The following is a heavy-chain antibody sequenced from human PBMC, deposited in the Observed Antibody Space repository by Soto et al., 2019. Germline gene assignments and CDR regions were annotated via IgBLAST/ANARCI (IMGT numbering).Heavy chain of an antibody. CDR1: GYSFTSYW. CDR2: IYPGDPDT. D-gene: IGHD6-6*01. V-gene: IGHV5-51*01. J-gene: IGHJ4*02. Sequence: PGESLKISCKGSGYSFTSYWIGWVRQMPGKGLEWMGIIYPGDPDTRYSPSFQGQVTISADKSISTAYLQWSSLKASDTAMYYCARPLEQLGGEVDYWGQGTLVTVSS. CDR3: ARPLEQLGGEVDY.